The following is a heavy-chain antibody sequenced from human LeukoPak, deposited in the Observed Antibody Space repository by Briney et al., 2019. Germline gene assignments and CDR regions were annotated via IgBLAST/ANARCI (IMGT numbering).Heavy chain of an antibody. CDR2: IYFSGST. D-gene: IGHD3-3*01. Sequence: PSETLSLTCTVSGGSISSYYWSWIRQPPGKRLEWIGHIYFSGSTNYNPSLKSRVTISVDTSKNQFSLKLSSVTAADTAVYYCASRSSIWSGYQDTLYYFDSWGQGTLVTVSS. V-gene: IGHV4-59*01. J-gene: IGHJ4*02. CDR3: ASRSSIWSGYQDTLYYFDS. CDR1: GGSISSYY.